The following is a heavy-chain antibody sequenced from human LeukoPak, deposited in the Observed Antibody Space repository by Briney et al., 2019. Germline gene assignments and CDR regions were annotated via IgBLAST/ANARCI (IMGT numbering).Heavy chain of an antibody. V-gene: IGHV4-59*08. D-gene: IGHD5-18*01. Sequence: SETLSLTCSVSGGSISGYYWSWIRQPPGKGLEWIGYIYYSGSTNCNPSLKSRVTISVDTSKNQFSLKLSSVTAADTAVYYCARRGRGYSYGYYFDYWGQGTLVTVSS. J-gene: IGHJ4*02. CDR2: IYYSGST. CDR1: GGSISGYY. CDR3: ARRGRGYSYGYYFDY.